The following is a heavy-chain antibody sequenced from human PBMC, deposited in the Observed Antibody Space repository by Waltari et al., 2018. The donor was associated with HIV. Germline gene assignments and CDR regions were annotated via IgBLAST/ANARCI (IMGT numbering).Heavy chain of an antibody. CDR3: ARGNSSGRWAFDI. J-gene: IGHJ3*02. CDR1: GFTFSSYS. V-gene: IGHV3-48*04. Sequence: EVQLVESGGGLVQPGGSLRLSCAASGFTFSSYSMNWVRKPPGKGVEWVSYISSSSSTIYYADAVKGRCTISRDNAKNSLYLQMNSLRAEDTAVYYCARGNSSGRWAFDIWGRGTMVTVSS. CDR2: ISSSSSTI. D-gene: IGHD6-19*01.